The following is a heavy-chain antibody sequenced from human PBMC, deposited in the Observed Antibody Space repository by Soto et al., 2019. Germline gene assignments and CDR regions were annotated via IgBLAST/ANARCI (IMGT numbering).Heavy chain of an antibody. J-gene: IGHJ1*01. CDR1: GGSISSGGYY. V-gene: IGHV4-31*01. Sequence: QVQLQESGPGLVKPSQTLSLTCTVSGGSISSGGYYWSWIRQHPGKGLEWIGYIYYSGSTYYNPSLKSLVTISGDTSKNQFSLKLSSVFAAYTAVYYCARVVVVAATPGYFQHWGQGTLVTVSS. D-gene: IGHD2-15*01. CDR3: ARVVVVAATPGYFQH. CDR2: IYYSGST.